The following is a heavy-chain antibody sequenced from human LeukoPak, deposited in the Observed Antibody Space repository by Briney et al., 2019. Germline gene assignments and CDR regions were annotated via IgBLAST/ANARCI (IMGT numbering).Heavy chain of an antibody. J-gene: IGHJ4*02. V-gene: IGHV3-23*01. CDR1: GFTFSSYA. CDR3: ERKRAGGNHFDY. D-gene: IGHD4-23*01. Sequence: PGGSLRLSCAASGFTFSSYAMTWVRQAPGKGLEWVSAISGSGASTYYADSVKGRFTISRDNSKNTVFLQMNSLRAEDTAVYYCERKRAGGNHFDYWGQGTLVTVSS. CDR2: ISGSGAST.